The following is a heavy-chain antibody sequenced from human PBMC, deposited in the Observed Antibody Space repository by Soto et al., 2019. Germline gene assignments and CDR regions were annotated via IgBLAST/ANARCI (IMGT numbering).Heavy chain of an antibody. V-gene: IGHV1-69*13. CDR2: IIPIFGTA. Sequence: ASVKVSCKASGGTFSSYAISWVRQAPGQGLEWMGGIIPIFGTANYAQKFQGRVTITADESTSTAYIELSSLRSEDTAVYYCATESYYDFWSGYYPNHYYYYGMEVWGQGTTVTVSS. CDR3: ATESYYDFWSGYYPNHYYYYGMEV. D-gene: IGHD3-3*01. CDR1: GGTFSSYA. J-gene: IGHJ6*02.